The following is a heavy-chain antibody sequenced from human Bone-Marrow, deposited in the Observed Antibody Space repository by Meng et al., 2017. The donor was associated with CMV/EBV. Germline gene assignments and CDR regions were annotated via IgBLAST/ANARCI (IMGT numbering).Heavy chain of an antibody. CDR1: GYTFTGYY. D-gene: IGHD4-11*01. Sequence: ASVKVSCKASGYTFTGYYMHWVRQAPGQGLEWMGWINPNSGGTNYAQKFQGRVTMTRDTSISTAYMELNSLRAEDTAVYYCARAFSYSFDYWGQGTLVTVSS. CDR2: INPNSGGT. CDR3: ARAFSYSFDY. J-gene: IGHJ4*02. V-gene: IGHV1-2*02.